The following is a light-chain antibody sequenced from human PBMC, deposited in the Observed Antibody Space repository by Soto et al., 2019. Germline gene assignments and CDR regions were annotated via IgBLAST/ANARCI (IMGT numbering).Light chain of an antibody. CDR2: DAS. CDR1: HSISSW. J-gene: IGKJ1*01. Sequence: DIQMPQSPATLSASVGDRVTITCRASHSISSWLAWYQQKPCKVPKILIDDASSFESGVPSRFSGSRSGTEFTLTISSLQPDDFATYYCQQYNTYPWTFGQGTKVDIK. V-gene: IGKV1-5*01. CDR3: QQYNTYPWT.